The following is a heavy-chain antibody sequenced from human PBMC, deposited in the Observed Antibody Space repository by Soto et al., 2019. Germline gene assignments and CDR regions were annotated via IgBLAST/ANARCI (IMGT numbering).Heavy chain of an antibody. CDR2: IYYSGST. V-gene: IGHV4-31*03. J-gene: IGHJ4*02. CDR1: GGSISSGGYY. D-gene: IGHD2-2*01. Sequence: QVQLQESGPGLVKPSQTLSLTCTVSGGSISSGGYYWSWIRQYPGKGLEWIGYIYYSGSTYCNPSLKSRVTISVDTSKNQFSLKLSSVTAADTAVYYCARSSTSANYFDYWGQGTLVTVSS. CDR3: ARSSTSANYFDY.